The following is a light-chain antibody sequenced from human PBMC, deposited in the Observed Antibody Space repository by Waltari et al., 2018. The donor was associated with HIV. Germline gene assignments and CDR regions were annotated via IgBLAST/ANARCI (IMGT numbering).Light chain of an antibody. V-gene: IGLV3-21*04. Sequence: SYVLTQPPSVSVAPGKTARVSCGGNNIGSKSVHWYQQKPGQDPVVVIYYDSDRPSGIPERFSGSNSGDTATLTIRRVEAGDEADYYCQLWDSNTDHPVFGGGTKLTVL. CDR1: NIGSKS. J-gene: IGLJ2*01. CDR3: QLWDSNTDHPV. CDR2: YDS.